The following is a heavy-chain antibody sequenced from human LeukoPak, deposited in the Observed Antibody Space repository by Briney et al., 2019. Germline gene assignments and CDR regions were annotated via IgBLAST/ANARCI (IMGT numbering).Heavy chain of an antibody. CDR3: ARDCIGCHGFDY. D-gene: IGHD2-15*01. J-gene: IGHJ4*02. CDR2: VSAYADDT. Sequence: ASVKVSCKASGYTFTNYGISWVRQAPGQGLEWMGWVSAYADDTNYVQKSQGRITMTTDTSTSTAYVELRSLRSDDTAVYYCARDCIGCHGFDYWGQGTLVTVSS. CDR1: GYTFTNYG. V-gene: IGHV1-18*01.